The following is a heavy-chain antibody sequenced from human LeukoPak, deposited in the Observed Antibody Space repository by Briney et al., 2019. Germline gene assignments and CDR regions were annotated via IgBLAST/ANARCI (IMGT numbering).Heavy chain of an antibody. CDR3: ARDHVRGSGPIGY. Sequence: GASVKVSCKASGYTFTSYAMHWVRQAPGQRLEWMGWINAGNGNTKYSQKFQGRVTITRDTSASTAYMELSSLRSEDTAAYYCARDHVRGSGPIGYWGQGTLVTVSS. V-gene: IGHV1-3*01. J-gene: IGHJ4*02. D-gene: IGHD3-10*02. CDR2: INAGNGNT. CDR1: GYTFTSYA.